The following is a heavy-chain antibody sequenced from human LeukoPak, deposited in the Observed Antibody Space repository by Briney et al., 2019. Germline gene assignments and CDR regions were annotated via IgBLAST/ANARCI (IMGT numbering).Heavy chain of an antibody. Sequence: TGGSLRLSCAASGFTFSSYEMNWVRQAPGKGLEWVSYISSSGSTIYYADSVKGRLTISRDNAKNSLYLQMNSLRAEDTAVYYCERISGGWYLYCFDYWGQGTLVTVSS. V-gene: IGHV3-48*03. D-gene: IGHD6-19*01. CDR2: ISSSGSTI. CDR1: GFTFSSYE. J-gene: IGHJ4*02. CDR3: ERISGGWYLYCFDY.